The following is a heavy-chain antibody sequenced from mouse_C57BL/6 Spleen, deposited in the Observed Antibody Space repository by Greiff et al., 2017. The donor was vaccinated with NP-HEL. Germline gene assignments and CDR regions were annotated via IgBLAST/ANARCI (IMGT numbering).Heavy chain of an antibody. Sequence: EVMLVESGGGLVKPGGSLKLSCAASGFTFSSYAMSWVRQTPEKRLEWVATISDGGSYTYYPDNVKGRFTISRDNAKNNLYLQMSHLKSEDTAMYYCAREGEGYPAWFAYWGQGTLVTVSA. CDR1: GFTFSSYA. J-gene: IGHJ3*01. D-gene: IGHD2-2*01. V-gene: IGHV5-4*01. CDR3: AREGEGYPAWFAY. CDR2: ISDGGSYT.